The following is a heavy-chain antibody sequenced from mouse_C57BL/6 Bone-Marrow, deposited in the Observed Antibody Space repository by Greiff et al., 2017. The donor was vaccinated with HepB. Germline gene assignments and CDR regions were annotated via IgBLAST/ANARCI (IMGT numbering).Heavy chain of an antibody. D-gene: IGHD1-1*01. CDR2: IDPEDGDT. J-gene: IGHJ1*03. V-gene: IGHV14-1*01. Sequence: EVQLQQSGAELVRPGASVKLSCTASGFHIKDYYMHWVKQRPEQGLEWIGRIDPEDGDTEYAPKFQGKATMTADTSSNTAYLQLSSLTSEDTAVYYCTTKVATKYFDVWGTGTTVTVSS. CDR3: TTKVATKYFDV. CDR1: GFHIKDYY.